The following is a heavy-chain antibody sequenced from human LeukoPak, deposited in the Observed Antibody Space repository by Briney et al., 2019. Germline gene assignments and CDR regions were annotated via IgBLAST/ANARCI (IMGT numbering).Heavy chain of an antibody. CDR3: ARQYGTAKIPDY. CDR1: GGYITSSSYY. J-gene: IGHJ4*02. Sequence: SETLSLTCPVSGGYITSSSYYWGWIRQPPGKGLEWIGSIYYSGSTYYNPSLKSRVTISVDTSKNQFSLKLSSVTAADTAVYYCARQYGTAKIPDYWGQGTLVTVSS. V-gene: IGHV4-39*01. D-gene: IGHD4-17*01. CDR2: IYYSGST.